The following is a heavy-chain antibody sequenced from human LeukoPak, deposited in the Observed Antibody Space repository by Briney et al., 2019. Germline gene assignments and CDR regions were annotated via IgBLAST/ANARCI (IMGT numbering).Heavy chain of an antibody. CDR3: ASLYYYGSAQDAFDI. Sequence: SETLSLTCTVSGGSIRSYYWSWIRQPPGKGLEWIGYIYYSGSTNYNPSLKSRVTMSVDTSKNQFSLKLSSVTAADTAVYYCASLYYYGSAQDAFDIWGQGTIVPVSS. D-gene: IGHD3-10*01. CDR2: IYYSGST. V-gene: IGHV4-59*12. CDR1: GGSIRSYY. J-gene: IGHJ3*02.